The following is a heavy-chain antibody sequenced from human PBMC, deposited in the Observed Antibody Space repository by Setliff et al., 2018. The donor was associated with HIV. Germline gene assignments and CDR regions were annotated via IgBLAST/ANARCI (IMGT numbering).Heavy chain of an antibody. Sequence: GSLRLSCEGSGFTFSVYGMHWVRQAPGKGLEWVAVIWYDGGRKHYADSVKGRFTISRDDSNNTLYLQLNSLRAEDTAIYYCARGQFRLRPDSLDLWGQGTLVTVSS. CDR1: GFTFSVYG. CDR2: IWYDGGRK. V-gene: IGHV3-33*01. CDR3: ARGQFRLRPDSLDL. J-gene: IGHJ3*01. D-gene: IGHD2-21*01.